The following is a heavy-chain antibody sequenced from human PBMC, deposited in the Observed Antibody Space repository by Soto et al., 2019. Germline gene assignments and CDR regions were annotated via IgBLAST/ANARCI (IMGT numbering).Heavy chain of an antibody. Sequence: SETLSLTCTVSGGSISSGGYYWSWIRQHPGKGLEWIGYIYYSGSTYYNPSLKSRVTISVDTSKNQFSLKLSSVTAADTAVYYCARGGDIVVVVAATLDGWFDPWGQGTLVTVSS. CDR2: IYYSGST. V-gene: IGHV4-31*03. CDR1: GGSISSGGYY. J-gene: IGHJ5*02. CDR3: ARGGDIVVVVAATLDGWFDP. D-gene: IGHD2-15*01.